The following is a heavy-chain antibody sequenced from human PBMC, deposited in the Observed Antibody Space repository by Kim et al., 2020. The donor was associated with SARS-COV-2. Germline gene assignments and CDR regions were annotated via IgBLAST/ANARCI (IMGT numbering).Heavy chain of an antibody. D-gene: IGHD5-12*01. J-gene: IGHJ6*02. V-gene: IGHV1-69*13. CDR3: VADGYNYFSYYYYGMDV. CDR1: GGTFSSYA. Sequence: SVKVSCKASGGTFSSYAISWVRQAPGQGLEWMGGIIPIFGTANYAQKFQGRVTITADESTSIAYMELSSLRSEDTAVYYCVADGYNYFSYYYYGMDVWGQGTTVTVSS. CDR2: IIPIFGTA.